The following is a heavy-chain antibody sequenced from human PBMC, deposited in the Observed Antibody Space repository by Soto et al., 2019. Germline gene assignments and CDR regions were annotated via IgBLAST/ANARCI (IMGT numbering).Heavy chain of an antibody. CDR2: VSGYTGNR. J-gene: IGHJ5*02. CDR1: GYAFSTYG. Sequence: QVQLVQSGGEVKKPGASVKVSCKASGYAFSTYGISWVRQAPGQGLEWMGWVSGYTGNRNYAQKFQDRVTMTTDRSTSPAYMEKRSHRSDDTAVYFCARGAAAFWFDPWGQGTLVTVSS. CDR3: ARGAAAFWFDP. D-gene: IGHD6-13*01. V-gene: IGHV1-18*01.